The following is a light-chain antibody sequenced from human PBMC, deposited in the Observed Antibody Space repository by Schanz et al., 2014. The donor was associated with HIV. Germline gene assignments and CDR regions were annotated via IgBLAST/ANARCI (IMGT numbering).Light chain of an antibody. J-gene: IGKJ2*01. CDR3: QQRGDWYT. Sequence: EIVLTQSPGTLSLPPGERATLSCRASQSVSSSYLAWYQQKPGQAPRLLIYGASNRATGIPARFSGSGSGTDFTLTISNLEPEDFGVYYCQQRGDWYTFGQGTKLEIK. CDR2: GAS. V-gene: IGKV3D-20*02. CDR1: QSVSSSY.